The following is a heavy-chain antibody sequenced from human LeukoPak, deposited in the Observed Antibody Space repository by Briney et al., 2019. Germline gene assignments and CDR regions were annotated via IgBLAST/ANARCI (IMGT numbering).Heavy chain of an antibody. V-gene: IGHV3-7*03. Sequence: GRPLRLSCAASGFAFSSYAMHWVRQAPGKGLEWGANIDQSGGRNNYVDSVKGRFTISRDNAKNSLFLEMSSLRADDTAVYFCARDVEGGTFDIWGQGTTVTVSS. D-gene: IGHD3-16*01. J-gene: IGHJ3*02. CDR2: IDQSGGRN. CDR1: GFAFSSYA. CDR3: ARDVEGGTFDI.